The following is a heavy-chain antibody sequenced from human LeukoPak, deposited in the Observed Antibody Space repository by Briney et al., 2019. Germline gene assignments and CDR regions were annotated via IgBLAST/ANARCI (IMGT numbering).Heavy chain of an antibody. V-gene: IGHV3-23*01. J-gene: IGHJ4*02. CDR1: GFTFSSYA. CDR3: AHRMTTVTTARWYYFDY. Sequence: GGSLRLSCAASGFTFSSYAMSWVRQAPGKGLEWVSAISGSGGSTYYADSVKGRFTISRDNSKNTLYLQMNSLRAGDTAVYYCAHRMTTVTTARWYYFDYWGQGTLVTVSS. CDR2: ISGSGGST. D-gene: IGHD4-17*01.